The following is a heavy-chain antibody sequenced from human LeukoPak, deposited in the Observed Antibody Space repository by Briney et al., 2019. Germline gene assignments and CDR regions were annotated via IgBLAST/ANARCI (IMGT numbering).Heavy chain of an antibody. Sequence: KSSETLSLTCTVSGGSISSYYWSWIRQPPGKGLEWIGYIYYSGSTNYNPSLKSRVTISVDTSKNQFSLKLSSVTAADTAVYYCARHGTTAAIDYWGQGTLVTVSS. V-gene: IGHV4-59*08. CDR1: GGSISSYY. CDR3: ARHGTTAAIDY. D-gene: IGHD1/OR15-1a*01. J-gene: IGHJ4*02. CDR2: IYYSGST.